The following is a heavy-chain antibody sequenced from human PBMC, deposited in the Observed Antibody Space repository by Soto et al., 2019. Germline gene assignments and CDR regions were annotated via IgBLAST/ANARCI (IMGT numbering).Heavy chain of an antibody. CDR2: IPSRGRP. CDR3: ARDQYSGYDFAL. CDR1: GASIAGGSYY. V-gene: IGHV4-30-4*01. Sequence: QVQLRESGPGLVKPSQTLSLSCSVSGASIAGGSYYWSWIRQPPGVGLEWIGYIPSRGRPFYNPSLTSRVTISADTSNNHLSLQMTSVTAADTAVYYSARDQYSGYDFALWGQGTLVTVSS. J-gene: IGHJ4*02. D-gene: IGHD5-12*01.